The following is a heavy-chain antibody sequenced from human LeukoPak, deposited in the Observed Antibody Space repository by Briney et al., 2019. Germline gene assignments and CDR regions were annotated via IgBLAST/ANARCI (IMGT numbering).Heavy chain of an antibody. CDR3: ARGDCSGGSCYSDAFDI. D-gene: IGHD2-15*01. V-gene: IGHV3-21*01. J-gene: IGHJ3*02. CDR1: GFTFSSYS. CDR2: ITSTSSYI. Sequence: PGGSPRLSCAASGFTFSSYSMNWVRQAPGKGLEWVSSITSTSSYIQYADSVKGRFTVSRDNAKNSLYLQMNGLRAEDTAVYYCARGDCSGGSCYSDAFDIWGQGTMVIVSS.